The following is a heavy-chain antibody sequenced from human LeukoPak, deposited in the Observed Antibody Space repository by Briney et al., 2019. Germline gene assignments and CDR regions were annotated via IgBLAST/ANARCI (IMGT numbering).Heavy chain of an antibody. Sequence: GGSLRLSCATSGFTFSSYEMNWVRQAPGKGLEWVSYISSGGDIIYYADSVKGRFTISRDNARKSLYLQMDSLRAEDTALYYCARGRSAREGWGQGTLVTVSS. J-gene: IGHJ4*02. D-gene: IGHD1-26*01. CDR1: GFTFSSYE. CDR3: ARGRSAREG. CDR2: ISSGGDII. V-gene: IGHV3-48*03.